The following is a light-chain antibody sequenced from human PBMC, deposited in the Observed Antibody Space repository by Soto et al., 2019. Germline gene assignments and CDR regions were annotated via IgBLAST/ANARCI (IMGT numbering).Light chain of an antibody. CDR3: QQYNNWPLT. CDR2: GAS. Sequence: EIVMTQSPATLSVNPGERATLSRRASQSVSSNLAWYQQKPGQAPRLLIYGASTRATGIPARFSGSGSGTEFTLTISSLQSEDFAVYYCQQYNNWPLTFGGGTKVDIK. CDR1: QSVSSN. V-gene: IGKV3-15*01. J-gene: IGKJ4*01.